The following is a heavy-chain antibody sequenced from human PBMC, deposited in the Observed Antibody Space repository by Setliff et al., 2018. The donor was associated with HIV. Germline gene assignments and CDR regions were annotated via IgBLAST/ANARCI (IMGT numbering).Heavy chain of an antibody. Sequence: SETLSLTCAVSGYSISSGYYWGWIRQPPGKGLEWIGSLSHVGGTYYNPSLKSRVTISIDTSMNQFSLRLTSVTAADTAVYYCARQLTTLDYFDYWGQGTLVTVS. D-gene: IGHD4-17*01. CDR3: ARQLTTLDYFDY. V-gene: IGHV4-38-2*01. CDR1: GYSISSGYY. CDR2: LSHVGGT. J-gene: IGHJ4*02.